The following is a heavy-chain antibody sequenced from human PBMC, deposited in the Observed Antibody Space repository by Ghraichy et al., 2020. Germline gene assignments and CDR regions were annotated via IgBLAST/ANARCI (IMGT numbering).Heavy chain of an antibody. CDR2: INHSGST. D-gene: IGHD3-22*01. CDR1: GGSFSGYY. CDR3: ARYDSSGYYYDY. Sequence: ESLNISCAVYGGSFSGYYWSWIRQPPGKGLEWIGEINHSGSTNYNPSLKSRVTISADTSKNQFSLKLSSVTAADTAVYYCARYDSSGYYYDYWGQGTLVTVSS. J-gene: IGHJ4*02. V-gene: IGHV4-34*01.